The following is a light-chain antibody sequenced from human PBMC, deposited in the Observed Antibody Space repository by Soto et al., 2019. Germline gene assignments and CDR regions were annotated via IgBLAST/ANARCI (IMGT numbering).Light chain of an antibody. CDR2: KAS. CDR1: QSISSY. V-gene: IGKV1-5*03. CDR3: QQYNSYPWT. J-gene: IGKJ1*01. Sequence: DIQMTQSPSSLSASVGDRVTITCRASQSISSYLNWYQQKPGKAPNLLIYKASSLESGVPSRFSGSGSGTEFTLTISSLQPDDFATYYCQQYNSYPWTFGQGTKVDI.